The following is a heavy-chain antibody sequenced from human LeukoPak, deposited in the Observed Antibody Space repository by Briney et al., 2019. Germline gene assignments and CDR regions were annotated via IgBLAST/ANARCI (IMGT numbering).Heavy chain of an antibody. D-gene: IGHD6-13*01. CDR3: ARSGKNIVAAVFDY. CDR2: IIPIFGTT. CDR1: GGTFSSYA. J-gene: IGHJ4*02. Sequence: ASVKVSCKASGGTFSSYAISWVRQAPGQGLEWMGGIIPIFGTTNYAQKFQGRVTITADESTSTAYMELSSLRSEDTAVYYCARSGKNIVAAVFDYWGQGTLVTVSS. V-gene: IGHV1-69*13.